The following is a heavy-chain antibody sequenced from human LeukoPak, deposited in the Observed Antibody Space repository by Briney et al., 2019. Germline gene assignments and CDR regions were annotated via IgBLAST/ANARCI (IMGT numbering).Heavy chain of an antibody. Sequence: GGSLRLSCAASGFTFSDYYTTWIRQAPGKGLECVSYISSSSDYTNYPDSVKGRFTISRDNAKNSLYLQMNSLRAEDTAVYYCARVKVGTTNRFDYWGQGTLVTVSS. CDR2: ISSSSDYT. J-gene: IGHJ4*02. V-gene: IGHV3-11*05. CDR1: GFTFSDYY. D-gene: IGHD1-26*01. CDR3: ARVKVGTTNRFDY.